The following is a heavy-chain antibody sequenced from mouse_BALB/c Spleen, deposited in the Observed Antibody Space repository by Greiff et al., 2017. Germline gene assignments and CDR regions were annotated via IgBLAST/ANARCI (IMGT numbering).Heavy chain of an antibody. Sequence: VQLQQPGAELVKPGASVKLSCKASGYTFTSYWMHWVKQRPGQGLEWIGEIDPSDSDTNYNQKFKGKATLTVDKSSSTAYMQLSSLTSEDSAVYYCARHYEGAMDYWGQGTSVTVSS. CDR1: GYTFTSYW. CDR3: ARHYEGAMDY. CDR2: IDPSDSDT. V-gene: IGHV1-69*02. D-gene: IGHD2-4*01. J-gene: IGHJ4*01.